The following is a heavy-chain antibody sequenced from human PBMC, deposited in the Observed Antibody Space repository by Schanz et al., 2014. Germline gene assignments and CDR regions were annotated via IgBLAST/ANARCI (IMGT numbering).Heavy chain of an antibody. CDR3: AKKVPAYNPFDS. J-gene: IGHJ4*02. V-gene: IGHV3-74*01. CDR2: ITGASDHI. Sequence: EVQLVQSGGGLVQPGGSLRLSCAASGFTFSSYWMHWVRQAPGKGLEWVSGITGASDHIDYAESVKGRFTISRDNSKNALYRQMDSLRAEDTAVYFCAKKVPAYNPFDSGGQGTLVTVSS. CDR1: GFTFSSYW. D-gene: IGHD1-1*01.